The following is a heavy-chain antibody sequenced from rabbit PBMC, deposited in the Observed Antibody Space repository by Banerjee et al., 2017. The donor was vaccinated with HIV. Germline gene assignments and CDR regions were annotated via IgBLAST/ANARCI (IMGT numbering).Heavy chain of an antibody. J-gene: IGHJ3*01. V-gene: IGHV1S40*01. CDR3: AREWSAWGLHL. Sequence: QSLEESGGGLVQPEGSLALACTASEFSFSDNCYMCWVRQAPGKGLEWIACIYSHSGGGTYYANWANGRFSISKASSTTVTLQMTSLTAADTATYFCAREWSAWGLHLWGQGTLVTVS. CDR2: IYSHSGGGT. CDR1: EFSFSDNCY. D-gene: IGHD4-1*01.